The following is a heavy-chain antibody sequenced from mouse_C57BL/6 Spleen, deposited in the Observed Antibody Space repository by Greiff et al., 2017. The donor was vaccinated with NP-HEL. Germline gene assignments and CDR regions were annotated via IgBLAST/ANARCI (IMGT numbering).Heavy chain of an antibody. CDR3: ARYGYDCDPFAY. CDR2: IDPSDCYT. Sequence: LQQPGAELVKPGASVKLSCKASGYTFTSYWMQWVKQRPGQGLEWIGEIDPSDCYTNYNQKFKGKATLTVDTSSSTAYMQLSSLTSEDSAVYYCARYGYDCDPFAYWGQGTLVTVSA. CDR1: GYTFTSYW. D-gene: IGHD2-4*01. V-gene: IGHV1-50*01. J-gene: IGHJ3*01.